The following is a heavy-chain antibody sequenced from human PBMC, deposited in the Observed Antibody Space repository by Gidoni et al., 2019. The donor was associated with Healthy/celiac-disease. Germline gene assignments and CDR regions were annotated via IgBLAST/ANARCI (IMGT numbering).Heavy chain of an antibody. V-gene: IGHV3-30-3*01. CDR3: ARDKWLWSLAYYFDY. Sequence: QVQLVESGGGVVQPVRSLRLSCAASGFTFSSYAMHWVRQAPAKGLEWVAVISYDGSNKYYADSVKGRFTISRDNSKNTLYLQMNSLRAEDTAVYYCARDKWLWSLAYYFDYWGQGTLVTVSS. CDR1: GFTFSSYA. CDR2: ISYDGSNK. J-gene: IGHJ4*02. D-gene: IGHD3-3*02.